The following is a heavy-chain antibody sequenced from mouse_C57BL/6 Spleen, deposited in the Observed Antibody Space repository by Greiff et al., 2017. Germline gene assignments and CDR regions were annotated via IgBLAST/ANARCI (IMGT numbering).Heavy chain of an antibody. J-gene: IGHJ2*01. Sequence: EVQLQQSGAELVRPGASVKLSCTASGFNITNYWMHWVKQRPEQGLEWIGRIDPADGDTEYAPKFQGKATMTADTSSSTAYLQLSSLTSEDTAVYYCTGCGSSPYYFDYWGKGTTLTVSS. CDR3: TGCGSSPYYFDY. D-gene: IGHD1-1*01. CDR2: IDPADGDT. V-gene: IGHV14-1*01. CDR1: GFNITNYW.